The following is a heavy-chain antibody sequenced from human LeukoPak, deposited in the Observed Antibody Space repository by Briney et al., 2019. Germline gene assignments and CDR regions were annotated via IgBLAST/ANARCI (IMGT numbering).Heavy chain of an antibody. D-gene: IGHD2-8*01. CDR3: ARVPQFNGLFDF. Sequence: PSETLPLTCTVSGGSVSSDSYYWSWIRQPPGKGLEWIGYIYYSGSTNYNPSLKSRVTISVDTSKNQFSLNLSSVTAADTAVYYCARVPQFNGLFDFWGQGTLVTVSS. CDR2: IYYSGST. V-gene: IGHV4-61*01. CDR1: GGSVSSDSYY. J-gene: IGHJ4*02.